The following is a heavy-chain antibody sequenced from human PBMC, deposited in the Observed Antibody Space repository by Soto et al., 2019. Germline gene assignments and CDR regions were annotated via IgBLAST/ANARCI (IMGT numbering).Heavy chain of an antibody. CDR2: ISYDSTKT. V-gene: IGHV3-30*03. CDR1: GFTFNSYG. CDR3: ARTRSGWSDFHYCSLDV. J-gene: IGHJ6*02. D-gene: IGHD6-13*01. Sequence: QVQLVESGGGVVQPGRSLRLSCAASGFTFNSYGMHWVRQGPGNGLEWVAFISYDSTKTYYADSVKGRFTISRDNSNSALYVQMNRLTGEDTAVYYCARTRSGWSDFHYCSLDVWGQGTTVTVSS.